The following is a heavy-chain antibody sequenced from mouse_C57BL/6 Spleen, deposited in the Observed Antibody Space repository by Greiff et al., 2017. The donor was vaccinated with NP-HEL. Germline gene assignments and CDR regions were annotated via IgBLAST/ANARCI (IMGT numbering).Heavy chain of an antibody. Sequence: EVMLVESGGGLVKPGGSLKLSCAASGFTFSDYGMHWVRQAPEKGLEWVAYISSGSSTIYYADTVKGRFTISRDNAKNTLFLQRTSLRSEDTAMYYCARTGRDYIDGWGQGTTLTVSS. J-gene: IGHJ2*01. V-gene: IGHV5-17*01. CDR1: GFTFSDYG. CDR2: ISSGSSTI. CDR3: ARTGRDYIDG. D-gene: IGHD6-1*01.